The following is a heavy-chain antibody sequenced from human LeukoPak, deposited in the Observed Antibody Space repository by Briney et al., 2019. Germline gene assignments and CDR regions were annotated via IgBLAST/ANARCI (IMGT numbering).Heavy chain of an antibody. CDR2: ISVYNGNT. V-gene: IGHV1-18*01. Sequence: ASVKVSFKASGYPFTSYGVTWVRQAPGQGLEWMGWISVYNGNTKSAQKLQGRVTMTTDTSTSTAYMELRSLRSDDTAVYYCARAHHSLAGDLYYFDYWGQGTLVTVSS. CDR1: GYPFTSYG. D-gene: IGHD4-17*01. CDR3: ARAHHSLAGDLYYFDY. J-gene: IGHJ4*02.